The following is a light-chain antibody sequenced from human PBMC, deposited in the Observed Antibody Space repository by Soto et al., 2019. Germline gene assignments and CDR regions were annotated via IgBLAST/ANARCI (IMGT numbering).Light chain of an antibody. J-gene: IGKJ2*01. V-gene: IGKV3-20*01. CDR3: QQYGSSMYT. CDR2: GAS. Sequence: EIVLTQSPGTLSLSPGEGATLSCRASQSVSSSYLAWYQQKPGQAPRLLIYGASSRATGIPDRLSGSGSGTDFTLTISRREPEECAVYYCQQYGSSMYTFGQGTKLEIK. CDR1: QSVSSSY.